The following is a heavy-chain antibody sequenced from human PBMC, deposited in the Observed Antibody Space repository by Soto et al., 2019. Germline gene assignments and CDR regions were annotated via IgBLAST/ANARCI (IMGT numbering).Heavy chain of an antibody. J-gene: IGHJ4*02. CDR2: IIYDGSDK. CDR3: AAELGNSGYDGHDY. V-gene: IGHV3-30-3*01. D-gene: IGHD5-12*01. CDR1: GFTFSRVA. Sequence: QVQLVESGGGVVQPGRSLRLSCAASGFTFSRVAMHWVRKAPGKGLEGGAVIIYDGSDKYYADSVQGRFTISRDNSKNTLYLQMNSLRPEDTAVYYCAAELGNSGYDGHDYWGQGTLVTVSS.